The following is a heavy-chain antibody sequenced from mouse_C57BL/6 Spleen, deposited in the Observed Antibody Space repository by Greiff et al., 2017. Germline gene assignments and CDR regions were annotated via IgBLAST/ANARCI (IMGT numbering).Heavy chain of an antibody. D-gene: IGHD1-1*01. CDR2: ISYDGSN. J-gene: IGHJ2*01. CDR3: ARGSTTVVALDY. V-gene: IGHV3-6*01. Sequence: VQLQQSGPGLVKPSQSLSLTCSVTGYSITSGYYWNWIRQFPGNKLEWMGYISYDGSNNYNPSLKNRISITRDTSKNQFFLKLKSVTTEDTATYYGARGSTTVVALDYWGQGTTLTVSS. CDR1: GYSITSGYY.